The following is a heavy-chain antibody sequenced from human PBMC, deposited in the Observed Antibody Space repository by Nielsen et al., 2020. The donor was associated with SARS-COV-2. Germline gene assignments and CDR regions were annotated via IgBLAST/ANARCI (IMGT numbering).Heavy chain of an antibody. J-gene: IGHJ4*02. CDR3: ARARSDRTRELFYY. CDR2: IHYSGST. CDR1: GGSISGSY. D-gene: IGHD3-10*01. Sequence: SETLSLTCTVSGGSISGSYWSWIRQPPGKGLEWIGYIHYSGSTNYNPSLKSRVTISADMSKNQLSLKLRSVTAADTAVYYCARARSDRTRELFYYWGQGTLVTVSS. V-gene: IGHV4-59*08.